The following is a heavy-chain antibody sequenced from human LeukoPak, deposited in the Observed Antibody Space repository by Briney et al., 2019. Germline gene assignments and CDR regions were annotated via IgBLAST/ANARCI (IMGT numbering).Heavy chain of an antibody. CDR1: GGSISSYY. J-gene: IGHJ5*02. CDR3: TRTTSRGYCSSTSCYAPYNWFDP. D-gene: IGHD2-2*01. V-gene: IGHV4-59*01. CDR2: IYYSGST. Sequence: PSETLSLTCTVSGGSISSYYWSWIRQPPGKGLEWIGYIYYSGSTNYNPSLKSRVTISVDTSKNQFSLKLSSVTAADTAVYYCTRTTSRGYCSSTSCYAPYNWFDPWGQGTLVTVSS.